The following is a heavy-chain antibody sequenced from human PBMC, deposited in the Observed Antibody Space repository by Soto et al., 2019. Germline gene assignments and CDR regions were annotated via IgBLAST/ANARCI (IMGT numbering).Heavy chain of an antibody. CDR2: IYYSGST. V-gene: IGHV4-39*01. Sequence: SETLSLTCTVSGGSISSSSYYWGWIRQPPGKGLEWIGSIYYSGSTYYNPSLKSRVTISVDTSKNQFSLKLSSVTAADTAVYYCARLVDSSGWYFPYYFDYWGQGTLVTVSS. J-gene: IGHJ4*02. CDR1: GGSISSSSYY. CDR3: ARLVDSSGWYFPYYFDY. D-gene: IGHD6-19*01.